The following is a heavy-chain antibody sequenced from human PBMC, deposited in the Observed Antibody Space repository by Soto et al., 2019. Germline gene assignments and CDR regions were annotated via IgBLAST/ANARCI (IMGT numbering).Heavy chain of an antibody. CDR2: INPSGGST. D-gene: IGHD3-9*01. CDR1: GGRFSDLA. V-gene: IGHV1-46*03. J-gene: IGHJ4*02. Sequence: GASVKVSCKASGGRFSDLAISWVRQAPGQGLEWMGIINPSGGSTSYTQKFQGRVTMTRDTSTSTVYMELSSLRSEDTAVYYCARVGWLYHRIFDYWGQGTLVTVSS. CDR3: ARVGWLYHRIFDY.